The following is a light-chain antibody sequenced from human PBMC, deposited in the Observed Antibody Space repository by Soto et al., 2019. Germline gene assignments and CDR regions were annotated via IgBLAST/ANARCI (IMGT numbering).Light chain of an antibody. V-gene: IGLV4-69*01. CDR2: LNIDGSN. CDR1: SGHSSYA. J-gene: IGLJ2*01. CDR3: QSRDTVTQV. Sequence: QSVLTQSPSASASLGASVKLTCTLSSGHSSYAIACHQQHPEKGPRHLMKLNIDGSNSKGDGIPDRFSGSSAGAEHDLTEPHHESEDEAYYYCQSRDTVTQVFGGGTKLTVL.